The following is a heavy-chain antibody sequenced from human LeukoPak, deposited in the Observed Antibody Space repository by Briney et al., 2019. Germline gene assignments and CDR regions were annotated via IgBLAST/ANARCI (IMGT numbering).Heavy chain of an antibody. V-gene: IGHV1-46*01. CDR1: GYTFTSYY. CDR2: INPSGSST. D-gene: IGHD3-10*01. Sequence: ASVKVSCKASGYTFTSYYMHWVRQAPGQGLEWMGLINPSGSSTSYAQKFQGRVTMTRNTSISTAYMELSSLRSEDTAVYYCARSITMVRGVIPRSRYYYMDVWGKGTTVTISS. J-gene: IGHJ6*03. CDR3: ARSITMVRGVIPRSRYYYMDV.